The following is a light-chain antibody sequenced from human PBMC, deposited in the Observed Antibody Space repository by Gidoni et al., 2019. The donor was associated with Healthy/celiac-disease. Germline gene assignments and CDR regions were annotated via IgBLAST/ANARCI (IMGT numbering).Light chain of an antibody. J-gene: IGLJ2*01. CDR2: RNN. CDR3: AAWDDSLSGL. V-gene: IGLV1-47*01. CDR1: SSNIGSNY. Sequence: QRVTISCSGSSSNIGSNYVYWYQQLPGTAPKLLIDRNNQRPSGVPDRFSGSKSGTSASLAISGLRSEDEADYYCAAWDDSLSGLFGGGTKLTVL.